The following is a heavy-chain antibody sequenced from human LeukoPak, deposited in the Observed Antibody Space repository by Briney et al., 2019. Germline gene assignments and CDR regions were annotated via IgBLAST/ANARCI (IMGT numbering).Heavy chain of an antibody. V-gene: IGHV4-39*01. CDR2: NYFSGST. J-gene: IGHJ4*02. CDR3: ARHDTYYYDSSGYTIDY. Sequence: PSETLSLTCTVSGGSISSSSYYWGWIRQPPGKERDWIGYNYFSGSTYYNPSFKSRVTKAVDKSQYHFSLNLSSVTAADTDVYYRARHDTYYYDSSGYTIDYWGQGTLVTVSS. D-gene: IGHD3-22*01. CDR1: GGSISSSSYY.